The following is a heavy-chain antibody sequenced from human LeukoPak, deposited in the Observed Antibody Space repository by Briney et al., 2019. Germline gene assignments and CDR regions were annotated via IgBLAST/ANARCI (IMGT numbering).Heavy chain of an antibody. Sequence: SETLSLTCTVSGGSISSYYWSWIRQPPGQGLEWIGYIYYSGSTNYNPSLKSRVTISVDTSKSQFSLKLSSVTAADTAVYYCARVTVGATTWWFDPWGQGTLVTVSS. CDR2: IYYSGST. D-gene: IGHD1-26*01. CDR3: ARVTVGATTWWFDP. CDR1: GGSISSYY. V-gene: IGHV4-59*01. J-gene: IGHJ5*02.